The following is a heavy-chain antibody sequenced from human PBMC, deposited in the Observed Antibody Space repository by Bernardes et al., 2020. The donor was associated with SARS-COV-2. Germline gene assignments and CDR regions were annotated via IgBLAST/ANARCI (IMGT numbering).Heavy chain of an antibody. CDR2: VDHGGST. V-gene: IGHV4-34*01. J-gene: IGHJ5*02. CDR1: GGSLTDYY. CDR3: ARMHKRVSMIVVVITAVSNWFDP. D-gene: IGHD3-22*01. Sequence: SETLSLSCAVYGGSLTDYYWSWIRQPPGKGLEWIGEVDHGGSTNYSPSLKSRVTISIDTSKNQFSLRLSSVTAADTAVYYCARMHKRVSMIVVVITAVSNWFDPWGQGTLVTVSS.